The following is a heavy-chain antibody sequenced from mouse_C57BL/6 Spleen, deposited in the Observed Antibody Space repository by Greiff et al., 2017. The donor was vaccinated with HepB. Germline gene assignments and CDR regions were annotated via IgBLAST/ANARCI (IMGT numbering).Heavy chain of an antibody. CDR3: ARCEGDSSGYAAY. CDR1: GYTFTSYW. Sequence: QVQLQQPGAELVRPGTSVKLSCKASGYTFTSYWMHWVKQRPGQGLEWIGVIDPSDSYTNYNQKFKGKATLTVDTSSSTAYMQLSSLTSEDSAVYYCARCEGDSSGYAAYWGQGTLVTVSA. J-gene: IGHJ3*01. CDR2: IDPSDSYT. D-gene: IGHD3-2*02. V-gene: IGHV1-59*01.